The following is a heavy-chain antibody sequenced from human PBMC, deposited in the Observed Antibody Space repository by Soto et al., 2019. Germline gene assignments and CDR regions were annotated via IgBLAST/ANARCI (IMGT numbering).Heavy chain of an antibody. CDR1: GFTFSSYG. CDR3: ARDLDTTGFSPQDY. J-gene: IGHJ4*02. V-gene: IGHV3-33*01. CDR2: IWYDGSNK. D-gene: IGHD5-18*01. Sequence: LRLSCAASGFTFSSYGMHWVRQAPGKGLEWVAVIWYDGSNKYYADSVKGRFTISRDNSKNTLYLQMNSLRAQDTAVYYCARDLDTTGFSPQDYWGQGTLVTVSS.